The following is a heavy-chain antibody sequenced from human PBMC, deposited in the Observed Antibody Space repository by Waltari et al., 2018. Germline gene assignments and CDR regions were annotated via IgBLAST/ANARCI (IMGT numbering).Heavy chain of an antibody. Sequence: QVQLVESGGGVVQPGGSLRLSCAASGFTFSSYGMHWVRQAPGKGLEWVAVILYDGSNKYYADAVKGRFTISRDNSKNTLYLQMNSLRAEDTAVYYCAKPAQYCSGGSCDLDYWGQGTLVTVSS. CDR2: ILYDGSNK. CDR1: GFTFSSYG. CDR3: AKPAQYCSGGSCDLDY. D-gene: IGHD2-15*01. V-gene: IGHV3-30*02. J-gene: IGHJ4*02.